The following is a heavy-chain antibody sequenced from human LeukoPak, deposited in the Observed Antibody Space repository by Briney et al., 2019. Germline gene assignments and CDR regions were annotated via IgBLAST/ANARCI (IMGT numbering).Heavy chain of an antibody. J-gene: IGHJ5*02. V-gene: IGHV1-2*02. CDR1: GYTFSDYY. CDR3: TRAARAGNWFDP. Sequence: GASVKVSCKASGYTFSDYYINWVRQAPGQGLEWMGWINPDSGGTNYAQKFQGRVTMTRDTSITTVYMELSRLRSDDTAVFYCTRAARAGNWFDPWGHGTLVTVFS. D-gene: IGHD6-25*01. CDR2: INPDSGGT.